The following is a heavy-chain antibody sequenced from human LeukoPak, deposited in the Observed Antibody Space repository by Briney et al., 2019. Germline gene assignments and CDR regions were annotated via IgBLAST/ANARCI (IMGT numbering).Heavy chain of an antibody. CDR1: GGTFSSYA. J-gene: IGHJ4*02. CDR3: ADDDRVYGSGVS. Sequence: ASVKVSCKASGGTFSSYAISWVRQAPGQGLEWMGRIIPIFGKANYAQKFQGRVTITADKSTSTAYMELSSLRSEDTAVYYCADDDRVYGSGVSWGQGTLVTVSS. CDR2: IIPIFGKA. V-gene: IGHV1-69*04. D-gene: IGHD3-10*01.